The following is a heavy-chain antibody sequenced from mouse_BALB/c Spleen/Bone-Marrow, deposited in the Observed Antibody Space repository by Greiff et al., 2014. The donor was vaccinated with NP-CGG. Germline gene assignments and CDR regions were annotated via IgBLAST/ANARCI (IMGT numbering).Heavy chain of an antibody. J-gene: IGHJ4*01. CDR1: GFTFSDYG. Sequence: EVMLVESGGGLVQPGGSRELSCAASGFTFSDYGMAWVRQAPGKGPEWVAFISNLAYSIYYADTVTGRFTISRENAKNTLYLEMSSLRSEDTAMYYCAREGGAMDYWGQGTSVTVSS. CDR2: ISNLAYSI. CDR3: AREGGAMDY. V-gene: IGHV5-15*02.